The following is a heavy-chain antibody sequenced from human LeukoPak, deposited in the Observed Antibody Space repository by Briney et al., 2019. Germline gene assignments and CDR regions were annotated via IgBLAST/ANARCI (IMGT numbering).Heavy chain of an antibody. CDR1: GGSISSYY. D-gene: IGHD4-11*01. CDR3: ARGANSNYVYDY. V-gene: IGHV4-34*01. Sequence: SETLSLTCIVSGGSISSYYWSWIRQPPGKGLEWIGEINHSGSTNYNPSLKSRVTISVDTSKNQFSLKLSSVTAADTAVYYCARGANSNYVYDYWGQGTLVTVSS. CDR2: INHSGST. J-gene: IGHJ4*02.